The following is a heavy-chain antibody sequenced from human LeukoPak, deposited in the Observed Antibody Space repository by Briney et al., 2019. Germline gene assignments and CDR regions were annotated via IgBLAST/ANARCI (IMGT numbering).Heavy chain of an antibody. CDR1: GFAFGTFG. CDR3: ARARKYYYYGMDV. CDR2: ISYDGSNK. J-gene: IGHJ6*02. V-gene: IGHV3-30*03. D-gene: IGHD1-14*01. Sequence: TGNSLRLSCAASGFAFGTFGMDWVRQAPGKGLEWVAVISYDGSNKYYADSVKGRFTISRDNSKNTLYLQMNSLRAEDTAVYYCARARKYYYYGMDVWGQGTTVTVSS.